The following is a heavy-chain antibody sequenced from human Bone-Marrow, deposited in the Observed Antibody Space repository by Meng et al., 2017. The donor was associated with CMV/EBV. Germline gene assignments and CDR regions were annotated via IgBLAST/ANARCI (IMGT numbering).Heavy chain of an antibody. CDR1: GFTFSSYS. V-gene: IGHV3-48*04. Sequence: GESLKISCAASGFTFSSYSMNWVRQAPGKGLEWVSYISSSSSTIYYADSVKGRFTISRDNAKNSLYLQMNSLRAEDTAVYYCARDGELLWFGENPTGFDPWGQGTLVTVSS. CDR2: ISSSSSTI. D-gene: IGHD3-10*01. J-gene: IGHJ5*02. CDR3: ARDGELLWFGENPTGFDP.